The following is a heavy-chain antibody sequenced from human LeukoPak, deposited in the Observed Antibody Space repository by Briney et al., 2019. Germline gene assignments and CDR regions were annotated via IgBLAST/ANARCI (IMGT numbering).Heavy chain of an antibody. V-gene: IGHV3-30*18. J-gene: IGHJ4*02. D-gene: IGHD3-22*01. CDR3: AKVRENRYYNSRGFYLDY. Sequence: PGKSLRLSCAASGFTFSSYGMHWVRQAPGKGLEWVVAISYDGSDKYYTDSMKGRFTISRVNSENTLYLQMNSLRSEDTAIYYCAKVRENRYYNSRGFYLDYWGQGTLVTVSS. CDR1: GFTFSSYG. CDR2: ISYDGSDK.